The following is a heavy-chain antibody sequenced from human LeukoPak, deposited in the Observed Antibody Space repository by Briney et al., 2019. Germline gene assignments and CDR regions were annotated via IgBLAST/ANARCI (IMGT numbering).Heavy chain of an antibody. D-gene: IGHD4-17*01. J-gene: IGHJ3*02. Sequence: GGSLRLSCAASGFTFSKYSMTWVRQDPGQGLEWVSYISPSSDTIYYADSVKGRFTISRDNAKNSLYLQMNSLRAEDTAVYYCASSQLDYGDYFSGVRETDDAFDIWGQGTMVTVSS. CDR3: ASSQLDYGDYFSGVRETDDAFDI. CDR2: ISPSSDTI. CDR1: GFTFSKYS. V-gene: IGHV3-48*04.